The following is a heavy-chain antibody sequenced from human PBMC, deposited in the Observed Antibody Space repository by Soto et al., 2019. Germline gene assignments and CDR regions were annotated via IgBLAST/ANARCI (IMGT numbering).Heavy chain of an antibody. D-gene: IGHD3-22*01. CDR2: ISSSSSTI. Sequence: GGSLIISCASSGFTLSSYSMNWVRQAPGKGLEWVSYISSSSSTIYYADSVKGRFTISRDNAKNSLYLQMNSLRDEDTAVYYCARDIPSYYYDSSGYSYFDYWGQGTLVTVSS. CDR3: ARDIPSYYYDSSGYSYFDY. CDR1: GFTLSSYS. V-gene: IGHV3-48*02. J-gene: IGHJ4*02.